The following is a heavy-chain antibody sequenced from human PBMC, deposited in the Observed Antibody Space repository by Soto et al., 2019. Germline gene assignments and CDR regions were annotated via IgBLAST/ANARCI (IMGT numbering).Heavy chain of an antibody. CDR2: IYPGDSDT. D-gene: IGHD5-12*01. CDR3: ARQEGWLQPRRYFDY. V-gene: IGHV5-51*01. Sequence: PGESLKISCKGSGYSFTSYWIGWVRQMPGKGLEWMGIIYPGDSDTRYSPSFQGQVTISADKSISTAYLQWSSLKASDTAMYYCARQEGWLQPRRYFDYWGQGTLVTVSS. J-gene: IGHJ4*02. CDR1: GYSFTSYW.